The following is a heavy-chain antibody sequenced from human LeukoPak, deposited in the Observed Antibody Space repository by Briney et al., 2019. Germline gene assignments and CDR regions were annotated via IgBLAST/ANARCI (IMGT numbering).Heavy chain of an antibody. CDR1: GGSFSGYY. D-gene: IGHD2-15*01. V-gene: IGHV4-34*01. CDR3: ARHVYHCSGGSCYYYYYGMDV. CDR2: INHSGST. J-gene: IGHJ6*02. Sequence: SETLSLTCAVYGGSFSGYYWSWIRQPPGKGLEWIGEINHSGSTNYNPSLKSRVTISVDTSKNQFSLKLSSVTAADTAVYYCARHVYHCSGGSCYYYYYGMDVWGQGTTVTVSS.